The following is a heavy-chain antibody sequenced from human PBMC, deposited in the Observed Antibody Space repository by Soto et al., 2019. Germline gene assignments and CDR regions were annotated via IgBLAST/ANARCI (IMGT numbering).Heavy chain of an antibody. Sequence: ASVRVSCKASGYSFITYVIHWVRQAPGQRLEWMGWINAGNGNTKFSQKFQDRVTITRDTSASTVNMELSSLRSEDTAVYYCARGGRGIQLFLTFDHWGPGTLVTVSS. CDR2: INAGNGNT. CDR3: ARGGRGIQLFLTFDH. CDR1: GYSFITYV. D-gene: IGHD5-18*01. J-gene: IGHJ4*02. V-gene: IGHV1-3*01.